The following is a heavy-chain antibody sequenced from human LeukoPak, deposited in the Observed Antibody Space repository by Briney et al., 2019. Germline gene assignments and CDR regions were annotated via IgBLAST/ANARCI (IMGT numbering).Heavy chain of an antibody. CDR2: IYTSGST. J-gene: IGHJ4*02. Sequence: PSETLSLTCTVSGGSISSYYWSWIRQPAGKGLEWIGRIYTSGSTNYNPSLKSRVTMSVDTSKNQFPLKLSSVTAADTAVYYCARVGYYDSSGYSAFDYWGRGTRVSVSS. CDR1: GGSISSYY. V-gene: IGHV4-4*07. D-gene: IGHD3-22*01. CDR3: ARVGYYDSSGYSAFDY.